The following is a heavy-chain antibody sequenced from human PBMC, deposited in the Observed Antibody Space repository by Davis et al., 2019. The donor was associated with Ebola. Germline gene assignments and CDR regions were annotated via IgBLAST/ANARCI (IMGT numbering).Heavy chain of an antibody. CDR3: ARIAVAGTVPFDY. V-gene: IGHV4-34*01. CDR2: INHSGST. J-gene: IGHJ4*02. D-gene: IGHD6-19*01. CDR1: GGSFSGYY. Sequence: MPGGSLRLSCAVYGGSFSGYYWSWIRQPPGKGLEWIGEINHSGSTNYNPSLKSRVTISVDTSKNQFSLKLISVTAADTAVYYCARIAVAGTVPFDYWGQGTLVTVSS.